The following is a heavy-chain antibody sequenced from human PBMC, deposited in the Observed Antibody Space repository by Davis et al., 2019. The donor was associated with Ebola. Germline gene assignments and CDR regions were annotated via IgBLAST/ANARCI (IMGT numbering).Heavy chain of an antibody. D-gene: IGHD3-10*01. J-gene: IGHJ1*01. CDR2: INSDGSST. CDR1: GFTFSSYW. Sequence: GESLKISCAASGFTFSSYWMHWVRQPPAKGLVCVSRINSDGSSTSYADSVKGRFTISRDNAKNTLYLQMNSLRAEDTAVYYCARDGGGSYSTFQHWGQGTLVTVSS. CDR3: ARDGGGSYSTFQH. V-gene: IGHV3-74*01.